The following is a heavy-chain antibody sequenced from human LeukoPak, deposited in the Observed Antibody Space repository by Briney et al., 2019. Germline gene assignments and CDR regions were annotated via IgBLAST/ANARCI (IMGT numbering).Heavy chain of an antibody. Sequence: GASVKVSCKASGYTFTGYYMHWVRQAPGQGLEWMGWINPNSGGTNYAQKFQGRVTMTRDTSISTAYMELSRLRSDDTAVYYCARGLDNYDSSGYYYDYWGQGTLVTVSS. CDR2: INPNSGGT. D-gene: IGHD3-22*01. J-gene: IGHJ4*02. CDR1: GYTFTGYY. V-gene: IGHV1-2*02. CDR3: ARGLDNYDSSGYYYDY.